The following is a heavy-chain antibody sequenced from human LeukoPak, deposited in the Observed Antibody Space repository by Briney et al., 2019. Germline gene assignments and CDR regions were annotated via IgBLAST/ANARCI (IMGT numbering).Heavy chain of an antibody. Sequence: GGSLRLSCAASGFTFSSYGMHWVRQTPGKGLEWVAFIWNDGSNKIYADSVKGRFTISRDSSDNTLYLQMNSLRAEDTALYYCAPDGPHYDIDYWGQGTLVTVSS. J-gene: IGHJ4*02. CDR2: IWNDGSNK. V-gene: IGHV3-30*02. D-gene: IGHD3-9*01. CDR3: APDGPHYDIDY. CDR1: GFTFSSYG.